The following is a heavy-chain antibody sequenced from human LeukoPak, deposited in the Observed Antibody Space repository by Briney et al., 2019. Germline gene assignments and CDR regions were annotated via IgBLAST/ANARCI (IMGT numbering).Heavy chain of an antibody. CDR3: ARDHSDIVVVPAAMGGFDP. CDR2: ISAYNGNT. Sequence: ASGKVSCKASGYTFTSYGISWVRQAPGQGLEWMGWISAYNGNTNYAQKLQGRVTMTTDTSTSTAYMELRSLRSDDTAVYYCARDHSDIVVVPAAMGGFDPWGQGTLVTVSS. J-gene: IGHJ5*02. V-gene: IGHV1-18*01. CDR1: GYTFTSYG. D-gene: IGHD2-2*01.